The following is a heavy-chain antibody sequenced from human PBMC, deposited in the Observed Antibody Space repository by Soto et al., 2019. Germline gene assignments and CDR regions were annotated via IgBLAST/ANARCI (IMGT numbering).Heavy chain of an antibody. V-gene: IGHV4-34*01. D-gene: IGHD5-18*01. J-gene: IGHJ6*02. CDR3: AGREGIQLWSYDYYYGMDV. CDR1: GGSFSGYY. Sequence: QVQLQPWGAGLLKPSDTMSLTCAVYGGSFSGYYWSWIRQPPGKGLEWIGEVNHIGSTNYNPSLKSRVTISVVTSKNQFSLKLSAVTAAYTAVYYCAGREGIQLWSYDYYYGMDVWGQGTTVTFSS. CDR2: VNHIGST.